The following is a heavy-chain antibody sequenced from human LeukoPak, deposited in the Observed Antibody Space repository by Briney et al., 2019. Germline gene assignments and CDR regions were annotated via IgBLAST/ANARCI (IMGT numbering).Heavy chain of an antibody. D-gene: IGHD3-3*01. CDR3: ARVPITIFGVVILGCMDV. V-gene: IGHV3-48*03. J-gene: IGHJ6*02. Sequence: PGGSLRLSCAASGFTFSSYEMNWVRQAPGKGLEWVSYISSSGSTIYYADSVKGRFTISRDNAKNSLYLQMNSLRAEDTAVYYCARVPITIFGVVILGCMDVWGRGTTVTVSS. CDR1: GFTFSSYE. CDR2: ISSSGSTI.